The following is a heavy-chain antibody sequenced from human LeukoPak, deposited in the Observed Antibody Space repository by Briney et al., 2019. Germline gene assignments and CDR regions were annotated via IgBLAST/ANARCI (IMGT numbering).Heavy chain of an antibody. D-gene: IGHD3/OR15-3a*01. CDR3: ARGVVLGQDDAFDI. CDR1: GGSISNYY. J-gene: IGHJ3*02. CDR2: IFYRGSI. Sequence: SETLSLTCTVSGGSISNYYWSWLRQPPGKGLEWIGCIFYRGSIDYSPSLQSRVTISVDTSKNHLSLRLTSVTAADTAVYFCARGVVLGQDDAFDIWGRGTMVTVSS. V-gene: IGHV4-59*12.